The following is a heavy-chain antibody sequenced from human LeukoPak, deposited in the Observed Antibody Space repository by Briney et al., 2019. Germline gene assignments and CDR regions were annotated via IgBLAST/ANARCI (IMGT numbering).Heavy chain of an antibody. CDR1: VYPFSNHP. V-gene: IGHV3-64*01. CDR3: ARGEQWLAYYFDY. D-gene: IGHD6-19*01. CDR2: ISSNGGST. Sequence: PGGPLRLSCAASVYPFSNHPMHWARQATGEGVEYVSAISSNGGSTYYANSVKGRFTISRDNSKNTLYLQMGSLRAEDMAVYYCARGEQWLAYYFDYWGQGTLVTVSS. J-gene: IGHJ4*02.